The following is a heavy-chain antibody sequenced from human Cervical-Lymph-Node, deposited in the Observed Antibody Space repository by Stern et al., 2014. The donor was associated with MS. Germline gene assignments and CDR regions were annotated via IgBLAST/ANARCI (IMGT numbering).Heavy chain of an antibody. CDR2: LDWDGDK. D-gene: IGHD2-21*01. CDR1: WFSLSTTGMC. CDR3: VRAREGYYFDY. Sequence: QVTLSESGPALVKPTQTLTLTCTFSWFSLSTTGMCLSWIRQPPGKALEWLGLLDWDGDKYYSTALKTRLTISKDTSKNQVVLTMTNMAPLDTATYFCVRAREGYYFDYWGQGIPVTVSS. J-gene: IGHJ4*02. V-gene: IGHV2-70*01.